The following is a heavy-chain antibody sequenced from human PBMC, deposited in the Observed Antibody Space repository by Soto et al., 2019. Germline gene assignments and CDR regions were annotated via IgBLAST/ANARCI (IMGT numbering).Heavy chain of an antibody. CDR3: ARDPPSPDYADYVVGYYDF. CDR1: GFTFSNHG. J-gene: IGHJ4*02. V-gene: IGHV3-33*01. D-gene: IGHD4-17*01. Sequence: QVQLVESGGGVVQPGRSLRLSCAASGFTFSNHGMHWVRQAPGMGLEWVAVIWYDGSNKYYADSVKGRFTISRDNSKNSLFLQMNSLRAEDTAVYYCARDPPSPDYADYVVGYYDFWGQGTLVTVSS. CDR2: IWYDGSNK.